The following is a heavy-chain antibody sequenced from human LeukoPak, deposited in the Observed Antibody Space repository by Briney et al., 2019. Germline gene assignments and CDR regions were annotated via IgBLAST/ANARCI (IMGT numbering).Heavy chain of an antibody. D-gene: IGHD5-18*01. V-gene: IGHV4-59*01. Sequence: SETLSLTCTVSGGSISYYYWSWIRQPPGKGLEWIGYIYYSGSTNYNPSLKSRVTILVDTSKTQISLKLTSVTAADTAVYYCAREQLVTYYMDVWGKGITVTVSS. CDR3: AREQLVTYYMDV. J-gene: IGHJ6*03. CDR2: IYYSGST. CDR1: GGSISYYY.